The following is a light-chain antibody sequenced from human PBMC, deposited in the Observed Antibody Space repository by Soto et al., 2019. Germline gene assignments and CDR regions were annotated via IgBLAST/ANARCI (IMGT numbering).Light chain of an antibody. J-gene: IGLJ2*01. CDR2: EVS. CDR1: SSDVGGYNY. V-gene: IGLV2-14*01. Sequence: QSVLIQPASVSGSPGQSITISCTGTSSDVGGYNYVSWYQQHPGKAPKVMIYEVSNRPSGVSNRFSGSKSGNTASLTISGLQAEDDADYYCSSYTSSSSDVVFGGGTQLTV. CDR3: SSYTSSSSDVV.